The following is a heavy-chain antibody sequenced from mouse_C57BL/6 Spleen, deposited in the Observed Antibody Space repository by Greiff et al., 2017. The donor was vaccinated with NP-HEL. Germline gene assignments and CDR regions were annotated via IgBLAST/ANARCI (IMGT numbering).Heavy chain of an antibody. Sequence: VQLQQSGAELAMPGASVKLSCKASGYTFTSYCISWVKQRPGQGLEWIGEIYPCSGYTYYNDKFKGKATLTGDKSSSTAYMELRSLTSEDSAVYYCARAQSYDYYGCRGQGTTLTVAS. J-gene: IGHJ2*01. CDR1: GYTFTSYC. V-gene: IGHV1-81*01. D-gene: IGHD2-3*01. CDR3: ARAQSYDYYGC. CDR2: IYPCSGYT.